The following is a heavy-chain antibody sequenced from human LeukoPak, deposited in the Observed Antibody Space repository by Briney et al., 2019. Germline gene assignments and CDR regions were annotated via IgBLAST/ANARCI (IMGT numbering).Heavy chain of an antibody. V-gene: IGHV4-38-2*02. D-gene: IGHD1-26*01. CDR1: GYSISSGYY. J-gene: IGHJ4*02. CDR3: ARLVGAATTLD. CDR2: IYHSGST. Sequence: SETLSLTCTVSGYSISSGYYWGWIRQPPGKGLEWIGSIYHSGSTYYNPSLKSRVTISVDTSKNQFSLKLSSVTAADTAVYYCARLVGAATTLDWGQGTLVTVSS.